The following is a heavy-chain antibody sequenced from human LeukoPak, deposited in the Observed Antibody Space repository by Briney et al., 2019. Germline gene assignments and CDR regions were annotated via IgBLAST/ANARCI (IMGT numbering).Heavy chain of an antibody. CDR3: ARVNEGGAGYYYYYYMDV. V-gene: IGHV3-23*01. CDR2: ISGSGGST. D-gene: IGHD1-1*01. CDR1: GFTFSSYA. Sequence: AGGSLRLSCAASGFTFSSYAMSWVRQAPGKGLEWVSAISGSGGSTYYADSVKGRFTISRDNSKNTLYLQMNSLRAEDTAVYYCARVNEGGAGYYYYYYMDVWGKGTTVTISS. J-gene: IGHJ6*03.